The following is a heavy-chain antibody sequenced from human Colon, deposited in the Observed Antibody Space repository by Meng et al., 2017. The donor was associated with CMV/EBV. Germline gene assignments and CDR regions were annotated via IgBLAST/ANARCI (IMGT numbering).Heavy chain of an antibody. J-gene: IGHJ5*02. D-gene: IGHD1-7*01. Sequence: ASVTVSCKASGYTFTDYYLHWVRQAPGQGLEWMGWINPNGGGTDYAQTFQGRVTMTRDTSTTTAYLEVNRLTSDDTATYYCARVKCGTTSCSQGLDPWGQGTLVTVSS. CDR3: ARVKCGTTSCSQGLDP. CDR2: INPNGGGT. V-gene: IGHV1-2*02. CDR1: GYTFTDYY.